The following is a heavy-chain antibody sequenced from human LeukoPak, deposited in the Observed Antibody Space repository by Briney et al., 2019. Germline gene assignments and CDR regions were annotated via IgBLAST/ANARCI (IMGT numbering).Heavy chain of an antibody. Sequence: SETLSLTCTVSGGSISSSIYYWGWIRQPPGKGLEWIGSSYYNGSTYNNPSLKSRFPVSVDTSKNQFSRKLSAVTVADTAVYYCARRGYSYGYFDYWGQGTLVTVSS. D-gene: IGHD5-18*01. CDR3: ARRGYSYGYFDY. V-gene: IGHV4-39*01. CDR1: GGSISSSIYY. CDR2: SYYNGST. J-gene: IGHJ4*02.